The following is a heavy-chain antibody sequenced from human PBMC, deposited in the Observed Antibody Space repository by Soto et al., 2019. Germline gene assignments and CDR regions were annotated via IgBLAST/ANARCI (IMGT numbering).Heavy chain of an antibody. CDR2: IYPGDSDT. V-gene: IGHV5-51*01. J-gene: IGHJ4*02. CDR1: GYSFIDYW. CDR3: ARQGYGSGSYHDFDY. Sequence: PGESLKISCKGSGYSFIDYWIGWVRQVPGKGLEWMGVIYPGDSDTRYSPSFQGHVTISADKSISTAYLQWSSLKASDTAMYYCARQGYGSGSYHDFDYWGQGTLVTVSS. D-gene: IGHD3-10*01.